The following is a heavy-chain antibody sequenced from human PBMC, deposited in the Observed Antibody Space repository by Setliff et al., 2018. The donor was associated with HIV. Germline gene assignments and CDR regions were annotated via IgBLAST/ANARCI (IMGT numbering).Heavy chain of an antibody. J-gene: IGHJ6*03. CDR2: IYYSGST. CDR3: ARKGGIQFLESYYMDV. D-gene: IGHD3-3*01. Sequence: LSLTCTVSGGSISSYYWSWIRQPPGKGLEWIGYIYYSGSTNYNPSLKSRVTISVDTSKNQFSLKLSSVTAADTAVYYCARKGGIQFLESYYMDVWGKGTTVTVSS. V-gene: IGHV4-59*08. CDR1: GGSISSYY.